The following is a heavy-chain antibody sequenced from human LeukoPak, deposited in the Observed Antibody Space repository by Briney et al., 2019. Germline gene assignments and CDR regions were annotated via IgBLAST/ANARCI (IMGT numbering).Heavy chain of an antibody. J-gene: IGHJ4*02. V-gene: IGHV3-23*01. CDR2: ISGSGGST. CDR3: AKVKAIYDTSGMYDY. D-gene: IGHD3-22*01. CDR1: GFTFSSYA. Sequence: GGSLRLSSAASGFTFSSYAMSWVRQAPGKGLEWVSAISGSGGSTYYGDSVKGRFTISRDNSKNTLYLQMNSLRAEDTAVYYCAKVKAIYDTSGMYDYWGQGTLVTVSS.